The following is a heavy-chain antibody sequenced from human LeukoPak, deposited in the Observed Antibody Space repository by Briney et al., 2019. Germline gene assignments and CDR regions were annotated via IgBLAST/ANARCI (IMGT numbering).Heavy chain of an antibody. D-gene: IGHD3-10*01. Sequence: SETLSLTCSVSGGSISSSNYFWGWIRQPPGRELEWIGNIYYTGNTYYNPSLKSRVTISVDTSKNHFSLKLTSVTAADTAVYYCAREFMLWFGELLKDNWFDPWGQGTLVTVSS. CDR1: GGSISSSNYF. J-gene: IGHJ5*02. V-gene: IGHV4-39*07. CDR2: IYYTGNT. CDR3: AREFMLWFGELLKDNWFDP.